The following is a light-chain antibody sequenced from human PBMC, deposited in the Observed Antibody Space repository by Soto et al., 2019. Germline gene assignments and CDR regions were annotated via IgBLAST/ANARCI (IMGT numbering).Light chain of an antibody. CDR3: YQVNSYPHT. CDR2: VAS. J-gene: IGKJ4*01. V-gene: IGKV1-9*01. CDR1: QGANSY. Sequence: DIQLTQSPSFLSASVGDRVNITCRASQGANSYLAWYQQKAGRAPRLLIYVASSLQTGVPSRFSGSGSGTEFTLTINSLQPDDVATYYCYQVNSYPHTFGGGTKVDIK.